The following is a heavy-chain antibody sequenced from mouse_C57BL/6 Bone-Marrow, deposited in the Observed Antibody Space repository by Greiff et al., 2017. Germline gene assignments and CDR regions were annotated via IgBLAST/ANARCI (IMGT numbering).Heavy chain of an antibody. V-gene: IGHV8-8*01. Sequence: QVTLKVSGPGILQPSQTLSLTCSFSGFSLSTFGMGVGWIRQPSGKGLEWLAHIWWDDDKYYNPALKSRLTISKDTSKNQVFLKIANVDTADTATYYCARMTYYCASSYWYFDVWGTGTTVTVSS. CDR3: ARMTYYCASSYWYFDV. CDR2: IWWDDDK. CDR1: GFSLSTFGMG. D-gene: IGHD1-1*01. J-gene: IGHJ1*03.